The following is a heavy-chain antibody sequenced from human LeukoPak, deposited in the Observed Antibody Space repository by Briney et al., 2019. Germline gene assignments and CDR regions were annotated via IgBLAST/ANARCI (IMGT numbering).Heavy chain of an antibody. Sequence: PSETLSLTCTVSGGSISSGGYYWSWIRQPPGKGLEWIGYIYYSGSTYYNPSLKSRVTISVDTSKNQFSLKLSSVTAADTAVYYCARVRYCSGGSCYHTFDYWGQGTLVTVSS. CDR3: ARVRYCSGGSCYHTFDY. CDR2: IYYSGST. V-gene: IGHV4-30-4*01. J-gene: IGHJ4*02. CDR1: GGSISSGGYY. D-gene: IGHD2-15*01.